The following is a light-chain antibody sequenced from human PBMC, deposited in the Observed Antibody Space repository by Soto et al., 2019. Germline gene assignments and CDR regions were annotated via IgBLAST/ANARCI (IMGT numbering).Light chain of an antibody. CDR2: DAS. CDR3: QQYNSYYT. CDR1: KSIGSW. V-gene: IGKV1-5*01. Sequence: DIQMTRLPSPLLASLEDKVTITCRASKSIGSWLAWYRQKPGKAPKLLIYDASSLESGVPSKFSGSGSGTEFTLTISSLQPDDFATYYCQQYNSYYTFGQGTKLEIK. J-gene: IGKJ2*01.